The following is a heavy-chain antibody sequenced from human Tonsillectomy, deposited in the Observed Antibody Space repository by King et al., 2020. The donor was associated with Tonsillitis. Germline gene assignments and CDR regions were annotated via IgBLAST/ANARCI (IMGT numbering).Heavy chain of an antibody. J-gene: IGHJ5*02. CDR1: GGSISNYY. D-gene: IGHD2-15*01. CDR3: ARDPCSGGSCYGGRFDP. V-gene: IGHV4-59*12. CDR2: IYYSGST. Sequence: VQLQESGPGLVKPSETLSLTCPVSGGSISNYYWNWIRQPPGKGLEWIGYIYYSGSTNYNPSLKSRVTISVDTSKNQFSLKLSSVTAADTAVYYCARDPCSGGSCYGGRFDPWGQGTLVTVSS.